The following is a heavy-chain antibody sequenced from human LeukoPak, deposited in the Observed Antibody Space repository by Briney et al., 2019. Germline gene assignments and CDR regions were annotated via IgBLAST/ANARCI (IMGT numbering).Heavy chain of an antibody. J-gene: IGHJ4*02. D-gene: IGHD6-13*01. CDR3: ASTGYSSSWYLPN. V-gene: IGHV3-21*01. CDR2: ISSSSSYI. CDR1: GFTFSSYS. Sequence: AGGSLRLSCAASGFTFSSYSMNWVRQAPGKGLEWVSSISSSSSYIYYADSVKGRFTISRDNAKNSLYLQMNSLRAEDTAVYYCASTGYSSSWYLPNWGQGTLVTVSS.